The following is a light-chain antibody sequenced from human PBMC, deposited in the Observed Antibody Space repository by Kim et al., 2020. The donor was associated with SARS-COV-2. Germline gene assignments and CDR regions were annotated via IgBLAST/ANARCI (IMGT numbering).Light chain of an antibody. Sequence: GQRVNISCSGSSSNIGSNYVYWYQHLPGTAPKLLIYTNNQRPSGVPDRFSGSKSGTSASLAISGLRSEDEADYYCAAWDDSLSAWVFGGGTQLTVL. J-gene: IGLJ3*02. CDR1: SSNIGSNY. V-gene: IGLV1-47*01. CDR3: AAWDDSLSAWV. CDR2: TNN.